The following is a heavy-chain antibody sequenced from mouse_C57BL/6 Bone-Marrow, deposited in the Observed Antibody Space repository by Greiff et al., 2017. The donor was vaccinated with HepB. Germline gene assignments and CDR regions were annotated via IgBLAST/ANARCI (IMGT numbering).Heavy chain of an antibody. CDR3: AMDLLRRWVY. J-gene: IGHJ3*01. CDR1: GYSFTGYY. D-gene: IGHD1-1*01. Sequence: VQLQQSGPELVKPGASVKISCKASGYSFTGYYMNWVKQSPEKSLEWIGEINPSTGGTTYNQKFKAKATLTVDKSSSTAYMQLKSLTSEDSAVYYCAMDLLRRWVYWGQGTLVTVSA. CDR2: INPSTGGT. V-gene: IGHV1-42*01.